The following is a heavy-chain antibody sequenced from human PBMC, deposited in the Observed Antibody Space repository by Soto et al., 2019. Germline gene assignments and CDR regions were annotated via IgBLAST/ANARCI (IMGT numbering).Heavy chain of an antibody. CDR3: ATYRGNGPFISGAFDI. D-gene: IGHD2-21*01. J-gene: IGHJ3*02. CDR1: GFTFSDCE. Sequence: EVQVSESGGGLVRPGGSLRLSCAASGFTFSDCEMSWVRQAPGRGLEWLSYIGRSGSPIYYADSVRGRFTISRDNAKNLLYLHMNGLSAEDTAVYCCATYRGNGPFISGAFDIWGQGTVVTVSS. V-gene: IGHV3-48*03. CDR2: IGRSGSPI.